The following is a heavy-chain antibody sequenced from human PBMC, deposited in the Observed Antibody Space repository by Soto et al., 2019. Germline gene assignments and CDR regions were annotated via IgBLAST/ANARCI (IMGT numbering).Heavy chain of an antibody. CDR2: IYYDGST. V-gene: IGHV4-59*13. CDR1: GGSISTYY. CDR3: ARVGAPYGMDA. J-gene: IGHJ6*02. Sequence: QVQLQESGPGLVKPSETLSLTCTVSGGSISTYYWSWIRQPPGKTLEWIGYIYYDGSTNYNPSLKSRLTISVDPSKNQFSLRLTSVTAADTAVYYCARVGAPYGMDAWGQGTTVTVSS. D-gene: IGHD1-26*01.